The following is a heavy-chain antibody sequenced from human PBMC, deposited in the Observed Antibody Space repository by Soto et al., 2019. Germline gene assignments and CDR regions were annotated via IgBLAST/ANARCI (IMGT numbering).Heavy chain of an antibody. CDR1: GFSLTTSGVG. Sequence: QITLKESGPTLVKPTQTLTLTCTFSGFSLTTSGVGVGWIRQPPGKALECLTLIYWDNDKRYNPSLRSRLSVTKDTSSNQVVLTMTNMDPVDTGTYYCAHRLCDTTCYWDVGFFDHWGQGALVTVSS. CDR2: IYWDNDK. V-gene: IGHV2-5*02. J-gene: IGHJ4*02. CDR3: AHRLCDTTCYWDVGFFDH. D-gene: IGHD2-15*01.